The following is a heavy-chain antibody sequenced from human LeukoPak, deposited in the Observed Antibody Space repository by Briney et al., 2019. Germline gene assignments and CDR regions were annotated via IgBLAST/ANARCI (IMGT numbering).Heavy chain of an antibody. D-gene: IGHD2-8*01. CDR3: ARDNGNKYYFDY. CDR1: GFMFSDYF. Sequence: GGSLRLSCAASGFMFSDYFMSWIRQAPGMELEWISYISSNSKYTKYADSVKGRFTISRDNAKKSLYLQMNSLRAEDTAVYYCARDNGNKYYFDYWGQGTLVTVSS. J-gene: IGHJ4*02. CDR2: ISSNSKYT. V-gene: IGHV3-11*05.